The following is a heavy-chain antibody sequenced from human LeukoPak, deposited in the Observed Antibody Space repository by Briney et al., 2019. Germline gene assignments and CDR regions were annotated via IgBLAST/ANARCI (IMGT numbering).Heavy chain of an antibody. CDR1: GFTFSSYA. V-gene: IGHV3-23*01. CDR2: ISGSGGST. Sequence: GGSLRLSCAASGFTFSSYAMSWVRQAPGKGLEWVSAISGSGGSTYYADSVKGRFTISRDNSKNTLYLQMNSLRAEDTAVYYCAKGPRFDWLPYNWFDPWGQGTLVTVSS. CDR3: AKGPRFDWLPYNWFDP. J-gene: IGHJ5*02. D-gene: IGHD3-9*01.